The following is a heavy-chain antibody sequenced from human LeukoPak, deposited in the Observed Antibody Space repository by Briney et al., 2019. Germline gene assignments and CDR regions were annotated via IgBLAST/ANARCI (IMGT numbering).Heavy chain of an antibody. J-gene: IGHJ4*02. D-gene: IGHD7-27*01. CDR1: GFTASNSW. V-gene: IGHV3-74*01. CDR3: ARGGLPGGFDY. CDR2: INNDGNRI. Sequence: GGSLRLSCAASGFTASNSWMFWVRQAPGKGLMYVSEINNDGNRIRYVDSVKGRFTISRDGAKDTLFLQMNSLRDDDTAMYYCARGGLPGGFDYWGQGILVTVSS.